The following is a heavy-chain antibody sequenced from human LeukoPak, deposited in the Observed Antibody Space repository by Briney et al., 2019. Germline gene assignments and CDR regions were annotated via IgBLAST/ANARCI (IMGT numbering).Heavy chain of an antibody. D-gene: IGHD3-10*02. CDR1: GFTFDNYA. CDR3: AKCSAGYYNDAFDI. V-gene: IGHV3-23*01. J-gene: IGHJ3*02. CDR2: ISGGGAKR. Sequence: GGSLRLSCAASGFTFDNYAMNWVRQAPGKGLEWVSYISGGGAKRHYSDSVKGRFTISRDNPKNTLYLQINNLRAEDTAMYYCAKCSAGYYNDAFDIWGRGTMVTVST.